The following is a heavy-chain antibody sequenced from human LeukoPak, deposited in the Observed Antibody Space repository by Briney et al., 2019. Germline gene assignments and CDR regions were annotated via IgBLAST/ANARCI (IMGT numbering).Heavy chain of an antibody. CDR3: ARDRYYDSSGDAFDI. D-gene: IGHD3-22*01. V-gene: IGHV4-59*01. CDR1: GGSISSYY. CDR2: IYYSGST. J-gene: IGHJ3*02. Sequence: PSETLSLTCAVSGGSISSYYWSWIRQPPGKGLEWIGYIYYSGSTNYNPSLKSRVTISVDTSKNQFSLKLSSVTAADTAVYYCARDRYYDSSGDAFDIWGQGTMVTVSS.